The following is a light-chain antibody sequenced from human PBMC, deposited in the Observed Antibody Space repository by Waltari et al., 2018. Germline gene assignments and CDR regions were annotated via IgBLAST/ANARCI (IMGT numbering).Light chain of an antibody. CDR1: NIGSKS. J-gene: IGLJ1*01. CDR3: QVWDSSSVYV. Sequence: SYVLTQPPSVSVAPGKTASITCGGNNIGSKSVHWYQQKPGQAPVLVIDSDIDRPSGIPERFSGSNSGNTATLSVSRVEAGDEAVYYCQVWDSSSVYVFGSGTKVTVL. V-gene: IGLV3-21*04. CDR2: SDI.